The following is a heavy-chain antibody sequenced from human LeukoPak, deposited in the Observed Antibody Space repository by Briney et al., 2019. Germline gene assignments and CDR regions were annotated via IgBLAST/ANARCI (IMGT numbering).Heavy chain of an antibody. CDR3: ARRAVVAATNNWFDH. Sequence: GGSLRLSCAASGFTFSSYGMHWVRQAPGKGLEWVAVISYDGSNKYYADSVKGRFTISRDNSKNTLYLQMNSLRAEDTAVYYCARRAVVAATNNWFDHWGQGTLVTVSS. J-gene: IGHJ5*02. D-gene: IGHD2-15*01. CDR1: GFTFSSYG. CDR2: ISYDGSNK. V-gene: IGHV3-30*03.